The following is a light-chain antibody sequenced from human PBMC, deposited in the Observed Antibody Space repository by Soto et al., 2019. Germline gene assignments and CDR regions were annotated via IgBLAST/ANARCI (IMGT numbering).Light chain of an antibody. CDR1: QSVSSSY. CDR3: QQYGSSPTWT. V-gene: IGKV3-20*01. J-gene: IGKJ1*01. Sequence: EIVLTQSPGTLSLSPGERATLSCRASQSVSSSYLAWYQQKPGQAPRLLIYGASSRATGIPDRFSGSGSGTDFTLTISRLEPDDFAVYYCQQYGSSPTWTFVQGTKVEIK. CDR2: GAS.